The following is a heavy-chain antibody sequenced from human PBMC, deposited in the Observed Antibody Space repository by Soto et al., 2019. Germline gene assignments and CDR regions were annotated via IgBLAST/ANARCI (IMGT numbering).Heavy chain of an antibody. CDR1: GFTFGSYA. V-gene: IGHV3-23*01. J-gene: IGHJ4*02. CDR3: AKISFNSSGYYSNFDY. CDR2: ISANGGST. D-gene: IGHD3-22*01. Sequence: GGSLRLSCAASGFTFGSYAMSWVRQAPGKGLEWVSSISANGGSTFYTDSVKGRFTISRDNSKNTLYVQMNSLRAEDTAVYYCAKISFNSSGYYSNFDYWGQGTLVTVSS.